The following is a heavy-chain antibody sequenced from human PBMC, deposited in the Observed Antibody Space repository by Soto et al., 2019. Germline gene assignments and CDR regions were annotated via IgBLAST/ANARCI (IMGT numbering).Heavy chain of an antibody. CDR2: INDSGST. CDR1: GESFSGYY. V-gene: IGHV4-34*01. Sequence: QVQLQQRGAGLLKPSETLSLTCVVDGESFSGYYWTWIRQPPGKGLEWIGEINDSGSTNHKPSLKSRVTMSIDTSKNQFSLNLRSVTAADTGVYYGATGGRFPEARYYFLDVWGNGTTVTVSS. J-gene: IGHJ6*03. CDR3: ATGGRFPEARYYFLDV. D-gene: IGHD3-3*01.